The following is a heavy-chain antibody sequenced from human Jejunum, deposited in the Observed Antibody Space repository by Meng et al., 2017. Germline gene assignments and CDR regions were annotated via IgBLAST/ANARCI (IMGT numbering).Heavy chain of an antibody. V-gene: IGHV4-39*07. J-gene: IGHJ4*02. Sequence: GSLRLSCTVSGDSISSSPYYWTWIRQPPGKGLEWIGNIFYSGNTNYNPPLKSRVTISLDTSKNQFSLKLNSVTAADTAVYYCARDTRNLVRDTGPFWGQGTLVTVSS. CDR1: GDSISSSPYY. CDR3: ARDTRNLVRDTGPF. D-gene: IGHD3-10*01. CDR2: IFYSGNT.